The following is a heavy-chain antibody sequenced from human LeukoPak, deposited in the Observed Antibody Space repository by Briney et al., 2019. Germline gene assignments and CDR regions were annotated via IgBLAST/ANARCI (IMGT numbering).Heavy chain of an antibody. J-gene: IGHJ4*02. CDR2: IYYSGST. D-gene: IGHD3-3*01. CDR1: GGSISSYY. CDR3: ARAWSYDFWSGYLFDY. V-gene: IGHV4-59*12. Sequence: PSETLSLACTVSGGSISSYYRSWIRQPPGKGLEWIGYIYYSGSTNYNPSLKSRVTISVDTSKNQFSLKLSSVTAADTAVYYCARAWSYDFWSGYLFDYWGQGTLVTVSS.